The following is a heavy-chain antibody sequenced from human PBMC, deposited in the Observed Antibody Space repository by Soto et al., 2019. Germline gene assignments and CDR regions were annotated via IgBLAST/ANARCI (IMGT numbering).Heavy chain of an antibody. J-gene: IGHJ6*03. CDR3: ERDFVNGYYNYMDV. CDR2: ISSSSSYI. Sequence: GPLGLSFAALALPFSSYSMNWVRPAPGKGLEWVSSISSSSSYIYYADSVKGRFTISRDNAKNSLYLQMNSLRAEDTAVYYCERDFVNGYYNYMDVWGKGTTVTVSS. V-gene: IGHV3-21*01. CDR1: ALPFSSYS.